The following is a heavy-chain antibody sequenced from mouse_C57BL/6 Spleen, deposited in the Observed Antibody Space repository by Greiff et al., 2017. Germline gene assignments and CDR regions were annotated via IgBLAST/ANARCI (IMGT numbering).Heavy chain of an antibody. Sequence: QVQLQQSGPGLVQPSQSLSITCTVSGFSFTSYGVHWVRQSPGKGLEWLGVIWSGGSTDYNAAFISRLSISKDNSKSQVFMKMNSLQVDNTDIYYCARGDDGYYEGYFDYWGQGTTLTVSS. CDR1: GFSFTSYG. CDR2: IWSGGST. V-gene: IGHV2-2*01. CDR3: ARGDDGYYEGYFDY. J-gene: IGHJ2*01. D-gene: IGHD2-3*01.